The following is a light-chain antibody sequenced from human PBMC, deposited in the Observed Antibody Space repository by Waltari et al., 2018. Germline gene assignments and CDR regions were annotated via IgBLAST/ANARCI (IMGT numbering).Light chain of an antibody. CDR1: SSDVGGFDY. V-gene: IGLV2-14*03. CDR2: DVT. Sequence: QSALTQPASVSGSPGQSITISCTGTSSDVGGFDYVSWYQQLPGEAPRLMIYDVTQRPSGVANRFSGSKSGNTASLAISGRQAEDEGDYYCISYTSSSTYVFGGGTRLTVL. CDR3: ISYTSSSTYV. J-gene: IGLJ3*02.